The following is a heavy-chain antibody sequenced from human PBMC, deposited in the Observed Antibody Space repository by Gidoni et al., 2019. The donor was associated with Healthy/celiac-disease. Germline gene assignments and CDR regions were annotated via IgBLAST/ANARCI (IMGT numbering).Heavy chain of an antibody. J-gene: IGHJ6*02. V-gene: IGHV1-69*01. Sequence: QVQLVQSGAEVKKPGSSVKVSCKASGGTFSSYATSWVRQAPGQGLEWSGGILPIFCTANYAQKCKGSVTIPADESTSTAYRGLSSLRSEDTAVYYCARGGLGGGATAYGMDVWGQGTTVTVSS. D-gene: IGHD1-1*01. CDR2: ILPIFCTA. CDR3: ARGGLGGGATAYGMDV. CDR1: GGTFSSYA.